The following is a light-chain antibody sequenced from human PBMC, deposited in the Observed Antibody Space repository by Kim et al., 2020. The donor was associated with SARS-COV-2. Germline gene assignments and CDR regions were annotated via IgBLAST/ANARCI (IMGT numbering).Light chain of an antibody. CDR1: QSISSSS. CDR3: QQYGSSPLT. Sequence: PGERATLSCRASQSISSSSLAWYQQKPGQAPRLLIYGASSRATGIPDRFSGSGSGTDFTLTISRLEPEDFAVYYCQQYGSSPLTFGGGTKVDIK. CDR2: GAS. J-gene: IGKJ4*01. V-gene: IGKV3-20*01.